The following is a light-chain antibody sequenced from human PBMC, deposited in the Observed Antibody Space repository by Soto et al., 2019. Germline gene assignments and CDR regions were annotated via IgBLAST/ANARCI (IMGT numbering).Light chain of an antibody. CDR3: SSSTSTTTLL. CDR1: ISDVGVFNY. Sequence: QSALTQPASVSGSPGQSITISCTGTISDVGVFNYVSWYQHHPGNAPKLIIYAASNRPPGVSNRFSGSKSGNTASLTISGLQAEDEAEYYCSSSTSTTTLLFGGGTKLTVL. V-gene: IGLV2-14*01. CDR2: AAS. J-gene: IGLJ2*01.